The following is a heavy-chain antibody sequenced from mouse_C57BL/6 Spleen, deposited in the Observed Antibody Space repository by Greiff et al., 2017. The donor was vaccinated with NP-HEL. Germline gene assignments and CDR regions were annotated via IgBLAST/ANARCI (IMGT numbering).Heavy chain of an antibody. CDR2: ISSGGSYT. CDR1: GFTFSSYG. J-gene: IGHJ2*01. CDR3: ARHGIYYSNYIDY. Sequence: EVQLQESGGDLVKPGGSLKLSCAASGFTFSSYGMSWVRQTPDKRLEWVATISSGGSYTYYPDSVKGRFTISRDNAKNTLYLQMSSLKSEDTAMYYCARHGIYYSNYIDYWGQGTTLTVSS. V-gene: IGHV5-6*01. D-gene: IGHD2-5*01.